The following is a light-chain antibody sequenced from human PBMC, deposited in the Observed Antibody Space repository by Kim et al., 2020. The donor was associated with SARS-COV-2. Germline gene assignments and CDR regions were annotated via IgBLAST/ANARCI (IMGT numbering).Light chain of an antibody. CDR2: DAS. V-gene: IGKV1-13*02. J-gene: IGKJ5*01. CDR3: QQFNSYPIS. CDR1: QAISSG. Sequence: AIQLTQSPSSLSASVGDRVTITCRASQAISSGLAWYQQKPEKAPNLLIFDASTLESGVPSRFSGSGSGTDFTLTINSLQPEDFATYNCQQFNSYPISFGQGTRLEIK.